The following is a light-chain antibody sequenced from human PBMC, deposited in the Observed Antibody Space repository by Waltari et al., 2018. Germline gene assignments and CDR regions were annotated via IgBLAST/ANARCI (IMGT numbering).Light chain of an antibody. CDR1: QCISTW. J-gene: IGKJ2*01. CDR2: KAS. CDR3: QQYNSDSHS. V-gene: IGKV1-5*03. Sequence: DIQMTQSPSSLSASVGDKVTITCRASQCISTWLAWFQLKPGKAPKLLIYKASNLERGVPSRFSGSGSGTEFTLTISSLLPEDFATYYCQQYNSDSHSFGQGTRLEIK.